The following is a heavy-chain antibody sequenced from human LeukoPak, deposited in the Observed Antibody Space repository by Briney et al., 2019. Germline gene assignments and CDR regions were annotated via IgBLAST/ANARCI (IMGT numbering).Heavy chain of an antibody. CDR2: TLYSGST. Sequence: PSETLSLTCTVSGGSVSSRSYYWSWIRQPPGKGLEWIGYTLYSGSTNFNPSLKTRVTMSVDTSKNQISLKLSSVTAADTAVYYCARYEGGRGKAKFDYWGQGTLVSVSS. CDR3: ARYEGGRGKAKFDY. CDR1: GGSVSSRSYY. D-gene: IGHD2-15*01. V-gene: IGHV4-61*01. J-gene: IGHJ4*02.